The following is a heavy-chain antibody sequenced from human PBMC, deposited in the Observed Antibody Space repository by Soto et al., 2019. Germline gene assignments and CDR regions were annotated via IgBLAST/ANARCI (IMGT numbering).Heavy chain of an antibody. Sequence: PVGSLRLSCATSVFTFSRYWMHCVRQSPGKGLVWVSRIYSDSSSTNYADSVKGRFTISRDNAKNTLYLQMNSLRAEDTAVYYCVRDDGGSYYVNWFEVWGQGTLVNVSS. V-gene: IGHV3-74*01. CDR2: IYSDSSST. CDR3: VRDDGGSYYVNWFEV. J-gene: IGHJ5*02. CDR1: VFTFSRYW. D-gene: IGHD1-26*01.